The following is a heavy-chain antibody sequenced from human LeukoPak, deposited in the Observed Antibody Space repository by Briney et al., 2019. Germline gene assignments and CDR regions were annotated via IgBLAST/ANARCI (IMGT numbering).Heavy chain of an antibody. CDR2: INHSGST. J-gene: IGHJ1*01. V-gene: IGHV4-34*01. CDR3: AYSSGYQQH. CDR1: GGSFSGYY. D-gene: IGHD3-22*01. Sequence: PSETLSLTCVVYGGSFSGYYWSWIHQPPGKGLEWIGEINHSGSTNYNPSLKSRVTISVDTSKNQFSLRLNSVTAADTAVYYCAYSSGYQQHSGQGTLVTVSS.